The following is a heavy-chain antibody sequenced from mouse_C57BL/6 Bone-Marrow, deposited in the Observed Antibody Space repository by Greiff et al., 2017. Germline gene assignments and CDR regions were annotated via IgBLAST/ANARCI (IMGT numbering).Heavy chain of an antibody. CDR3: ARHDWLLAWFAY. V-gene: IGHV1-62-2*01. CDR2: FYPGSGSL. D-gene: IGHD1-2*01. J-gene: IGHJ3*01. Sequence: QVQLKESGAELVKPGASVKLSCKASGYTFTEYTIHWVKQRSGQGLEWIGWFYPGSGSLKYNEKFKDKATLTADKSSSTVYMELSRLTSEDSAVYFCARHDWLLAWFAYWGQGTLVTVSA. CDR1: GYTFTEYT.